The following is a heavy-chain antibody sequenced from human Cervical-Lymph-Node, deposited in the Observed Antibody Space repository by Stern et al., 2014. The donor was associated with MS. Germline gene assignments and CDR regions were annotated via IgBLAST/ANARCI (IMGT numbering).Heavy chain of an antibody. D-gene: IGHD5-12*01. CDR1: GGTFSTHP. J-gene: IGHJ4*02. Sequence: QVQLVQSGAEVKKPGSSVKVSCKASGGTFSTHPITWVRQAPGQGLEWRGGVIPFLNTANYAQKFQGRITITADKSTGTIYMEISSLRSDDTAVYYCASSLVSSGHWGQGTLVTVSS. CDR3: ASSLVSSGH. CDR2: VIPFLNTA. V-gene: IGHV1-69*06.